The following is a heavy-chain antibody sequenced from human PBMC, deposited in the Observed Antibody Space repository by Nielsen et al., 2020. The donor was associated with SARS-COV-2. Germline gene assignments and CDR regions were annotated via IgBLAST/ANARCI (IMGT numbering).Heavy chain of an antibody. Sequence: GGSLRLSCAASGFTFNSYVMHWVRQAPGKGLEWVAVMSYDGTIEYYAESVKGRFTISRDNSKNTLYLQMNSLRAEDTAVYYCAKARAGRYPQSRILDNWAQGTLVTVSA. CDR3: AKARAGRYPQSRILDN. V-gene: IGHV3-30*18. J-gene: IGHJ4*02. CDR2: MSYDGTIE. D-gene: IGHD2-21*01. CDR1: GFTFNSYV.